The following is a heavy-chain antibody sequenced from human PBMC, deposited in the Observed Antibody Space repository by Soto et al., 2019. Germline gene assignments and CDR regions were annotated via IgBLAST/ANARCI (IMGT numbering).Heavy chain of an antibody. J-gene: IGHJ6*02. D-gene: IGHD1-26*01. Sequence: PGESLKISGQGSGYSFTNYWIAWVGQMPGKDLEWMGIMAPGDSDIRYSPSFQGQVTFSADKSISTAYMQWSGLKASDTAIYYCVLCSVLTTANYYSLALDVAVPGTTVPASS. CDR2: MAPGDSDI. CDR3: VLCSVLTTANYYSLALDV. CDR1: GYSFTNYW. V-gene: IGHV5-51*01.